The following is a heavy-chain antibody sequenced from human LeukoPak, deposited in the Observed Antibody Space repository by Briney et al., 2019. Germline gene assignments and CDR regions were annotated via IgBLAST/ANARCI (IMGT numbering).Heavy chain of an antibody. D-gene: IGHD3-3*01. V-gene: IGHV3-7*01. CDR3: ARGGTAGYDFWSGYYPRFDY. J-gene: IGHJ4*02. CDR2: IKQDGSEK. CDR1: GFTFSSYW. Sequence: GGPLRLSCAASGFTFSSYWMSWVRQAPGKGLEWVANIKQDGSEKYYVDSVKGRFTISRDNAKNSLYLQMNSLRAEDTAVYYCARGGTAGYDFWSGYYPRFDYWGQGTLVTVSS.